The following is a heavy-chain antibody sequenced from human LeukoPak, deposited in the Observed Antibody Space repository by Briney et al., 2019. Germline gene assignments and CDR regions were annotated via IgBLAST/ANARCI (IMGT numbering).Heavy chain of an antibody. CDR2: VSKYTGNA. CDR3: AREDDRSFGAYDC. CDR1: NYTFSDYD. Sequence: ASVKVSCKASNYTFSDYDVTWVRQAPGQGLEWMGWVSKYTGNADYAPKFQGRVSMTTDTSTRTAYMELWSLRPDDTAVYFCAREDDRSFGAYDCWGQGTLVTVS. V-gene: IGHV1-18*01. J-gene: IGHJ4*02. D-gene: IGHD4-17*01.